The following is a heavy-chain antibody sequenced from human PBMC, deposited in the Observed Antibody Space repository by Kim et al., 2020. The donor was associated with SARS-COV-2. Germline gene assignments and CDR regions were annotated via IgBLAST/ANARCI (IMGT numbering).Heavy chain of an antibody. J-gene: IGHJ4*02. V-gene: IGHV3-33*01. D-gene: IGHD2-2*01. CDR2: IWYDGSNK. Sequence: GGSLRLSCAASGFTFSSYGMNWVRQAPGKGLEWVAVIWYDGSNKYYADSVKGRFTISRDKSKNTLYLQMNSPRAEDTAVYYCVCSTSYHVYYFDYWGQGTLVTVSS. CDR1: GFTFSSYG. CDR3: VCSTSYHVYYFDY.